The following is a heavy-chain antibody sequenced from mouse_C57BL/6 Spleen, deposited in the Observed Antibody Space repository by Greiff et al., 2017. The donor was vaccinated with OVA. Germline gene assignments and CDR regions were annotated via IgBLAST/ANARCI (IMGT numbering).Heavy chain of an antibody. CDR3: ARREEYYGGQCDY. Sequence: QVQLQQPGAELVMPGASVKLSCKASGYTFTSYWMHWVKQRPGQGLEWIGEIDPSDSYTNYNQKFKGKSTLTVDKSSSTAYMQLSSLTSEDSAVYYCARREEYYGGQCDYWGQGTTLTVSS. J-gene: IGHJ2*01. D-gene: IGHD1-2*01. CDR2: IDPSDSYT. CDR1: GYTFTSYW. V-gene: IGHV1-69*01.